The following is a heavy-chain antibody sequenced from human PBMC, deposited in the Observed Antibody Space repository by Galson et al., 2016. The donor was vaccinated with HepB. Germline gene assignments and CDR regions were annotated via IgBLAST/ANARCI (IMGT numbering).Heavy chain of an antibody. V-gene: IGHV4-38-2*02. CDR2: IYHSGST. CDR1: GYSISSGYY. CDR3: AREPHYYNSNGCNEWYFDL. D-gene: IGHD3-22*01. Sequence: ETLSLTCTVSGYSISSGYYWGWIRQPPGKGLEWIGSIYHSGSTYYNPSLKSRITISVATSNNHFSLKVKSVTAADTAVYFCAREPHYYNSNGCNEWYFDLWGRGTLVTVSS. J-gene: IGHJ2*01.